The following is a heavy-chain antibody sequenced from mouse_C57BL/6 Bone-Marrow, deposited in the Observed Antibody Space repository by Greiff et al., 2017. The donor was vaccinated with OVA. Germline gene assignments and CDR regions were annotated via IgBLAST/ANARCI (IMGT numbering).Heavy chain of an antibody. D-gene: IGHD2-2*01. V-gene: IGHV14-2*01. CDR1: GFNIKDYY. J-gene: IGHJ2*01. CDR3: VWLRRGIDY. CDR2: IDPEDGET. Sequence: EVKLVESGAELVKPGASVKLSCTASGFNIKDYYMHWVKQRTEQGLEWIGRIDPEDGETKYAPKFQGKATITADTSSNTAYLQLSSLTSEDTAVYDCVWLRRGIDYWGQGTTLTVSS.